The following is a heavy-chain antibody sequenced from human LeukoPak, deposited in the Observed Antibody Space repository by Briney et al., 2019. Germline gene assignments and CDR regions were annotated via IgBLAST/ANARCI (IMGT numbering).Heavy chain of an antibody. CDR1: GGTFSSYA. D-gene: IGHD1-1*01. V-gene: IGHV1-69*05. CDR3: ASSRTGTTLEVDY. Sequence: SVKVSCKASGGTFSSYAMSWVRQAPGQGLEWMGGVIPIFGTANYAQKFKGRVTITTDESTSTAYMELSSLRSEDAAVYYCASSRTGTTLEVDYWGQGTLVTVSS. CDR2: VIPIFGTA. J-gene: IGHJ4*02.